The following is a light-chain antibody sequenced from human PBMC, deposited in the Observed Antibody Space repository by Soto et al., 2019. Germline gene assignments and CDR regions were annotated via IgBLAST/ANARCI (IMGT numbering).Light chain of an antibody. J-gene: IGKJ1*01. V-gene: IGKV1-6*01. CDR1: QSISSY. Sequence: IQMTQSPSSLSASVGDRVTITCRASQSISSYLNWYQQKPGKAPKVLIVGASTLQSGVPSRFSGSGSGTDFTLTISSLQPEDSATYYCLQDFSYPRTFGQGTKVDIK. CDR3: LQDFSYPRT. CDR2: GAS.